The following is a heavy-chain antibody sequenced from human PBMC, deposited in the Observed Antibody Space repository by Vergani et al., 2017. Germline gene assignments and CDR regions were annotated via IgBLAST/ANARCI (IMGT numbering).Heavy chain of an antibody. CDR1: GFTFSTYA. CDR2: LTGGGGST. Sequence: EVQLLESGGSLKQPGGSVRLSCAASGFTFSTYAMHWVRQAPGKGLEWVSALTGGGGSTYYADSFKGRFIISRDNSRDTLYLQMNSLGPEDTATYYCVKEAGSYEDFFDSWGQGTLVTVAS. D-gene: IGHD1-26*01. J-gene: IGHJ4*02. CDR3: VKEAGSYEDFFDS. V-gene: IGHV3-23*01.